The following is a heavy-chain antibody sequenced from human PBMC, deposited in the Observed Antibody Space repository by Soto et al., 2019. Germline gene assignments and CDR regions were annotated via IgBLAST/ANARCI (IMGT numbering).Heavy chain of an antibody. CDR3: ARGDGFNYYFDY. CDR2: HIPMFGST. Sequence: SVKVSCKASGGTFSGAGVSWVRQAPGQGLEWMGNHIPMFGSTNYAEKFQGRLTISADAPATTAYMDLSSLRSDDTAVYYCARGDGFNYYFDYWGQGALGTVSS. J-gene: IGHJ4*02. D-gene: IGHD1-1*01. CDR1: GGTFSGAG. V-gene: IGHV1-69*13.